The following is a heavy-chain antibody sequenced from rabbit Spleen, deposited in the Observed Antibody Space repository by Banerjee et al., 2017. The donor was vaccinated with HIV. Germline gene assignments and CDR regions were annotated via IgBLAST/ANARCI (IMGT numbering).Heavy chain of an antibody. D-gene: IGHD8-1*01. CDR3: ARDTGTSFSTYGMDL. J-gene: IGHJ6*01. CDR2: IYAGSSGFVGAT. V-gene: IGHV1S45*01. Sequence: QEQLVESGGGLVQPEGSLTLTCTASGFSFSSNYYMCWVRQAPGKGLEWIACIYAGSSGFVGATYYASWAIGRFTISKTSSTAVALQMTSLTAADTATYFCARDTGTSFSTYGMDLWGPGTLVTVS. CDR1: GFSFSSNYY.